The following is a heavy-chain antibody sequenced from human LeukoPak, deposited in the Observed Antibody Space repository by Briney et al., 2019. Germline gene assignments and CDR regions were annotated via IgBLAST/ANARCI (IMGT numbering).Heavy chain of an antibody. J-gene: IGHJ5*02. Sequence: CTFSGXXLSTSGVGVGWIRQPPGKALEWLALMYWNDDKRYSPSLKIRLTITKDTSKNQVVLTMTNMDPVDTATYYCAHSIVVVPATLYGDWFDPGGQGTLVTVSS. D-gene: IGHD2-2*01. CDR2: MYWNDDK. V-gene: IGHV2-5*01. CDR1: GXXLSTSGVG. CDR3: AHSIVVVPATLYGDWFDP.